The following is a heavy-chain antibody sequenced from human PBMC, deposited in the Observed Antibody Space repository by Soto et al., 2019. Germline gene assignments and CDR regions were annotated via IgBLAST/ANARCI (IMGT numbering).Heavy chain of an antibody. CDR1: GGSISSYY. V-gene: IGHV4-4*07. D-gene: IGHD2-2*02. CDR3: ARDQVASLEYCSSTSCYTKNWFDP. J-gene: IGHJ5*02. Sequence: SETLSLTCTVSGGSISSYYWSWIRQPAGKGLEWIGRIYTSGSTNYNPSLKSRVTMSIDTSKNQFSLKLSSVTAADTAVYYCARDQVASLEYCSSTSCYTKNWFDPWGQGTLVTVST. CDR2: IYTSGST.